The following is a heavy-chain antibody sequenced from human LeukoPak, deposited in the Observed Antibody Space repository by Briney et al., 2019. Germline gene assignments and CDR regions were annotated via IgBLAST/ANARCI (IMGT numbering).Heavy chain of an antibody. Sequence: SETLSLTCAVYGGYFSGYYWSWMRQPPGKGLEWIGEINHSGSTNYNPSLKSRVTISVDTSKNQFSLKLSSVTAADTAVYYCARVRALYCSGGSCYPSSPHNWFDPWGRGTLVTVSS. CDR1: GGYFSGYY. J-gene: IGHJ5*02. CDR3: ARVRALYCSGGSCYPSSPHNWFDP. D-gene: IGHD2-15*01. V-gene: IGHV4-34*01. CDR2: INHSGST.